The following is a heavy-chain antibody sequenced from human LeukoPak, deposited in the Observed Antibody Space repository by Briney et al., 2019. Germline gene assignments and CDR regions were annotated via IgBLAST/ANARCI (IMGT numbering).Heavy chain of an antibody. V-gene: IGHV1-2*02. CDR3: ARDRDSSGYYLGRFDP. CDR1: GYTFTGYY. D-gene: IGHD3-22*01. J-gene: IGHJ5*02. CDR2: INPNSGGT. Sequence: ASVKVSCKASGYTFTGYYMHWVRQAPGQGLEWMGWINPNSGGTNYAQKFQGRVTMTRDTSISTAYMELSRLRSDDTAVYYCARDRDSSGYYLGRFDPWGQGTLVTVSS.